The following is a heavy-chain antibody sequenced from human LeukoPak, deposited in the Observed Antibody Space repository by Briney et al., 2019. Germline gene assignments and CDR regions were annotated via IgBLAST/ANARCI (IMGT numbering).Heavy chain of an antibody. CDR2: ISGSGGDT. CDR1: GFTFSNFL. CDR3: ALSYALDY. Sequence: GGSLRLSCAASGFTFSNFLMTWVRQAPGKGPEWVSAISGSGGDTYYADSVKGRFTISRDNSKNTLYLQMNSLRAEDTAVYYCALSYALDYWGQGTLVTVSS. V-gene: IGHV3-23*01. D-gene: IGHD2/OR15-2a*01. J-gene: IGHJ4*02.